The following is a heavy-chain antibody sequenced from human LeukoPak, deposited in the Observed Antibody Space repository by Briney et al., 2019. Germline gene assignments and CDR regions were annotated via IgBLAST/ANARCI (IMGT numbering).Heavy chain of an antibody. V-gene: IGHV4-61*02. CDR2: IYTSGST. Sequence: PSETLSLTCTVSGGSISSGSYYWSWIRQPAGKGLEWIGRIYTSGSTNYNPSLKSRVTISVDTSKNQFSLKLSSVTAADTAVYYCARDRGMAAAGFDPWGQGTLVTVSS. J-gene: IGHJ5*02. D-gene: IGHD6-13*01. CDR3: ARDRGMAAAGFDP. CDR1: GGSISSGSYY.